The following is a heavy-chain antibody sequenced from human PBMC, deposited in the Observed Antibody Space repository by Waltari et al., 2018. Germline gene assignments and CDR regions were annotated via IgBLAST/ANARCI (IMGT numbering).Heavy chain of an antibody. CDR2: INAGNGNT. Sequence: QVQLVQSGAEVKKPGASVKVSCKASGYTFTSYAMHWVRQAPGQRLEWMGWINAGNGNTKYSQEFQGRVTMTEDTSTDTAYMELSSLRSEDTAVYYCATGSSGSYFDYWGQGTLVTVSS. J-gene: IGHJ4*02. D-gene: IGHD1-26*01. CDR3: ATGSSGSYFDY. CDR1: GYTFTSYA. V-gene: IGHV1-3*03.